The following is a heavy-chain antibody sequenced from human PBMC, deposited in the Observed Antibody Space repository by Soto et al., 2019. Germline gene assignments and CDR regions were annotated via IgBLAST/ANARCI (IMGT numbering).Heavy chain of an antibody. Sequence: SETLSLTCTVSGDTSTSYYWGRIRQSPGKGLEWIGHIHNSGTSTHNPSLNGRVTISIDMSKKQFSLKLTSLTSADTAVYYCARDFYDSVGYTWFDSWSQGTRVTVSS. CDR3: ARDFYDSVGYTWFDS. CDR1: GDTSTSYY. J-gene: IGHJ5*01. CDR2: IHNSGTS. D-gene: IGHD3-22*01. V-gene: IGHV4-59*01.